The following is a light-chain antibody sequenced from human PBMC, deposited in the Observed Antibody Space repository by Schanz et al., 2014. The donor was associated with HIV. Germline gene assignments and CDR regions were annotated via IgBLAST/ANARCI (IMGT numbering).Light chain of an antibody. V-gene: IGKV3-20*01. CDR2: GAS. J-gene: IGKJ3*01. Sequence: EIVMTQSPATLSVSPGERATLSCRASQSIRSNLAWYQQKAGQAPRLLIFGASSRATGIPDRFSGSGSGTDFTLTISRLESEDFAVYYCQQYGNSPFTFGPGTKVDIK. CDR1: QSIRSN. CDR3: QQYGNSPFT.